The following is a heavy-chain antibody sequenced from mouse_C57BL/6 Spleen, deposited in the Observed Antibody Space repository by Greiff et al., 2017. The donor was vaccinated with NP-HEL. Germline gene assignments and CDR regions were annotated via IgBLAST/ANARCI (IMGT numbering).Heavy chain of an antibody. CDR3: ANLYGYDEGYYAMDY. V-gene: IGHV1-9*01. CDR2: ILPGSGST. D-gene: IGHD2-2*01. Sequence: QVQLKESGAELMKPGASVKLSCKATGYTFTGYWIEWVKQRPGHGLEWIGEILPGSGSTNYPEKLKGKATFTADTSSNTAYMQHSSLTTEDSANYYWANLYGYDEGYYAMDYWGQGTSVTVSS. CDR1: GYTFTGYW. J-gene: IGHJ4*01.